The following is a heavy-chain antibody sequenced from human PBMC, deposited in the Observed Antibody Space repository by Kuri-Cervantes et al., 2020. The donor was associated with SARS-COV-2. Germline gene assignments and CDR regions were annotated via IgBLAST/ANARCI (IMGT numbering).Heavy chain of an antibody. J-gene: IGHJ3*02. V-gene: IGHV4-34*01. CDR2: INHSGST. CDR1: GGSFRGYY. Sequence: SETLSLTCAVYGGSFRGYYWNWIRQPPGKGLEWIGEINHSGSTNYNPSLKSRVTISVDTSKNQFSLKLSSVTAADTAVYYCARWASSVRTDGFDIWGQGTMVTVSS. CDR3: ARWASSVRTDGFDI. D-gene: IGHD3-10*01.